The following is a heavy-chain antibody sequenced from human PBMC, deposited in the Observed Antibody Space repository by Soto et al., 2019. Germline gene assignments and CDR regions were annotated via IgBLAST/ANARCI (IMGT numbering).Heavy chain of an antibody. CDR3: PRETPRYYYYYYGMDV. Sequence: GGSLRLSCAASGFTFSSYWMHWVRQAPGKGLVWVSRINSDGSSTSYADSVKGRFTISRDNAKNTLYLQMNSLRAEDTAVYYCPRETPRYYYYYYGMDVWGQGTTVTVSS. CDR1: GFTFSSYW. D-gene: IGHD3-16*01. J-gene: IGHJ6*02. V-gene: IGHV3-74*01. CDR2: INSDGSST.